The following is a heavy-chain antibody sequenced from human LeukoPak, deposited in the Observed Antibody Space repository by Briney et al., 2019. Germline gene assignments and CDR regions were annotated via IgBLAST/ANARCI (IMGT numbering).Heavy chain of an antibody. J-gene: IGHJ3*02. D-gene: IGHD2-2*01. V-gene: IGHV4-59*01. CDR3: ARDNTLGYCSSTSCPHPGGAFDI. Sequence: PSETLSLTCTVSGGSISSYYWSWIRQPPGKGLEWIGYIYYSGSTNYNPSLKSRVAISVDTSKNQFSLKLSSVTAADTAVYYCARDNTLGYCSSTSCPHPGGAFDIWGQGTMVTVSS. CDR1: GGSISSYY. CDR2: IYYSGST.